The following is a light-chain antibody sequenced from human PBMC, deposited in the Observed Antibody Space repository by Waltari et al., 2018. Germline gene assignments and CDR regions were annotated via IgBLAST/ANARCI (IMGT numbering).Light chain of an antibody. J-gene: IGKJ4*01. CDR1: QSISSW. CDR3: QHYYSYPLT. CDR2: KAS. Sequence: TLSASVGDRVTITCRASQSISSWLAWYQQKPGKPPKLLIYKASSLESGVPSRFSGSGSGTEFTLTINSLQPDDFATYYCQHYYSYPLTFGGGTKVEIK. V-gene: IGKV1-5*03.